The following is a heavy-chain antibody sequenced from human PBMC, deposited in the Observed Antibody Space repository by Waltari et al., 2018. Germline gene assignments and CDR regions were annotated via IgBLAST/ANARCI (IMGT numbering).Heavy chain of an antibody. Sequence: QVQLQESGPGLVKPSETLSLTCPVSGGSISSYYWSWIRQPPGKGLGWIGYIYYIGSTNYNPSLKSRVTISVDTSKNQFSLKLSSVTAADTAVYYCARGGETYYDFWSGYYIPFFDYWGQGTLVTVSS. CDR1: GGSISSYY. J-gene: IGHJ4*02. V-gene: IGHV4-59*01. CDR3: ARGGETYYDFWSGYYIPFFDY. D-gene: IGHD3-3*01. CDR2: IYYIGST.